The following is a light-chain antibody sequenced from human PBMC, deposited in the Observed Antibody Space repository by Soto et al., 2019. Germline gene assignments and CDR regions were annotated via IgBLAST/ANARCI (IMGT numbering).Light chain of an antibody. J-gene: IGLJ1*01. CDR2: DVN. V-gene: IGLV2-14*01. CDR1: SSDVGGYDY. CDR3: GSITRSSTSV. Sequence: QSALTQPASVSGSPGQSITISCTGTSSDVGGYDYVSWYQQHPGKAPQLMIYDVNNRPSGVSNRFSGSKSGNTASLTISGIQAEDEGDYYCGSITRSSTSVFGTGTKLTVL.